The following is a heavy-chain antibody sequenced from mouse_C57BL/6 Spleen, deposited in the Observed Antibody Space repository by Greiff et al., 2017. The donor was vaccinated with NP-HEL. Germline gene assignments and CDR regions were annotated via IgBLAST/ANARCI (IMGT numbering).Heavy chain of an antibody. CDR2: INPSNGGT. CDR3: ARQGGLAYGNYLFDY. V-gene: IGHV1-53*01. Sequence: VQLQQPGTELVKPGASVKLSCKASGYTFTSYWMHWVKQRPGQGLEWIGNINPSNGGTNYNQKFKGKSTLTVDKSSSTAYMQLSSLTSEDSAVYYCARQGGLAYGNYLFDYWGQGTTLTVSS. J-gene: IGHJ2*01. CDR1: GYTFTSYW. D-gene: IGHD2-1*01.